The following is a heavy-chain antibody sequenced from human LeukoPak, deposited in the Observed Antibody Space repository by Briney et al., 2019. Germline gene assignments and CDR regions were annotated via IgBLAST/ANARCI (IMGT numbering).Heavy chain of an antibody. CDR1: GYTFTGYY. CDR2: INPNSGGT. J-gene: IGHJ4*02. D-gene: IGHD2-2*01. Sequence: GASVKVSCKASGYTFTGYYMHWVRQAPGKGLEWMAWINPNSGGTNYAQKFQGRVTMTRDTAISTAYRELSRLRSDDTAVYYCARKRRVPAAIAYWGQGTLVTVSS. CDR3: ARKRRVPAAIAY. V-gene: IGHV1-2*02.